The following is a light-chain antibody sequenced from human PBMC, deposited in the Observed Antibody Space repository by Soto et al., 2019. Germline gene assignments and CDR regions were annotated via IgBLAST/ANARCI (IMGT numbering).Light chain of an antibody. CDR3: QQYGSSLFT. Sequence: EIVLTQSPATLSLSPGERATLSCRASQSVSSYLAWYQQKPGQAPRLLIYDASNRATGIPARFSGRGSGTDFTLTSSSLEPEDVAVYYCQQYGSSLFTFGPGTKVDIK. CDR2: DAS. CDR1: QSVSSY. V-gene: IGKV3-11*01. J-gene: IGKJ3*01.